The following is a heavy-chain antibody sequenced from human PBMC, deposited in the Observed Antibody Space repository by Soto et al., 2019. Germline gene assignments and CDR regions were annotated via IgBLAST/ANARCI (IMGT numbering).Heavy chain of an antibody. CDR1: GFTFSGYA. D-gene: IGHD3-3*01. V-gene: IGHV3-23*01. CDR2: ISDSGGST. CDR3: AKGTDQFLSGYYFDY. Sequence: PGGSLRLSCAASGFTFSGYAMSWVRQAPGKGLEWVSFISDSGGSTYYADSVKGRFTISRDNSKNTLYLQMNSLRAGDTAVYYCAKGTDQFLSGYYFDYWGQGTLVTVSS. J-gene: IGHJ4*02.